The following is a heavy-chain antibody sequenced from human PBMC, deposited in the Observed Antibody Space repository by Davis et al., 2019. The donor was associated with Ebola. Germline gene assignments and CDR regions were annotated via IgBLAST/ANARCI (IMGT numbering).Heavy chain of an antibody. CDR2: ISDSGSTT. J-gene: IGHJ4*02. Sequence: GESLKISCAASGFSFSTFGMHWVRQAPGKGLEWISYISDSGSTTYYTDSVKGRLTISRDNAKNSLYLQMNTLRVEDTAIYYCVPGTWIRGQGTLVTVSS. CDR1: GFSFSTFG. V-gene: IGHV3-48*04. D-gene: IGHD5-18*01. CDR3: VPGTWI.